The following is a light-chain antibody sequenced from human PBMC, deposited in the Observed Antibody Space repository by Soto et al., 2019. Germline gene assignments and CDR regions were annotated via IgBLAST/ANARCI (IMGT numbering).Light chain of an antibody. Sequence: QSVLTQPASVSGSPGQSITISCTGTSSDVGAYTYVSWYQQHPGKAPKRMISGVSNRPSGVSNRFSGSKSGNTASLTISGLQADDEADYYCSSYTGSSTPWVFGGGTKLTVL. V-gene: IGLV2-14*01. CDR2: GVS. CDR1: SSDVGAYTY. CDR3: SSYTGSSTPWV. J-gene: IGLJ3*02.